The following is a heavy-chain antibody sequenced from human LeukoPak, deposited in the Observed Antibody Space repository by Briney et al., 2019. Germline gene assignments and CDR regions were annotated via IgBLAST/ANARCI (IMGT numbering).Heavy chain of an antibody. D-gene: IGHD6-13*01. CDR2: ISSSSKYI. CDR1: GFNFSDYN. J-gene: IGHJ4*02. V-gene: IGHV3-21*06. Sequence: GGSLILSCAASGFNFSDYNMNWVRQAPGKGLEWVSVISSSSKYIYYADSVKGRVTISRDNAKNSLYLQMNSLRAEDTAVYYCARVSTAVSLAIDYWGQGTLVAVST. CDR3: ARVSTAVSLAIDY.